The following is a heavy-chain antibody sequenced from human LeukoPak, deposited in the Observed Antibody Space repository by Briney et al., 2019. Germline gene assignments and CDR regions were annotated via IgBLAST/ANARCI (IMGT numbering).Heavy chain of an antibody. CDR3: ARTQDYGDYIDY. V-gene: IGHV4-59*12. J-gene: IGHJ4*02. Sequence: EPSETLSLTCTVSGGSISSYHWSWIRQPPGKGLEWIGYIYYSGSTNYNPSLKSRVTISVDTSKNQFSLKLSSVTAADTAVYYCARTQDYGDYIDYWGQGTLVTVSS. CDR2: IYYSGST. D-gene: IGHD4-17*01. CDR1: GGSISSYH.